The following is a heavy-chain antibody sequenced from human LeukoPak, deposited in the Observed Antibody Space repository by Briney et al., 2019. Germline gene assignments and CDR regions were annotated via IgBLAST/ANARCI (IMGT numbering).Heavy chain of an antibody. J-gene: IGHJ5*02. V-gene: IGHV1-18*01. D-gene: IGHD6-19*01. Sequence: GASVKVSCKASGYTFTSYGISWVRQAPGQGLEWMGWISAYNNNTIYAQNLQGRLTMTTDTSTSTAYMELSSLRSEDTAVYYCARDVDSSGLNWFDPWGQGTLVTVSS. CDR1: GYTFTSYG. CDR2: ISAYNNNT. CDR3: ARDVDSSGLNWFDP.